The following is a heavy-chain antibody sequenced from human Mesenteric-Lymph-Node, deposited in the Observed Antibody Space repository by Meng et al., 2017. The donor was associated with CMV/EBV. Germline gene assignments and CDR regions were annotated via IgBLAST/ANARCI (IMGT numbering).Heavy chain of an antibody. CDR3: ARVGRGGDYYGMDV. J-gene: IGHJ6*02. Sequence: SVKVSCKASGGTFSSYAISWVRQAPGQGLEWMGGIIPILGIANYAQKFQGRVTITADKSTSTAYMELSSLRSEDTAVYYCARVGRGGDYYGMDVWAKGPRSPSP. CDR2: IIPILGIA. D-gene: IGHD1-26*01. CDR1: GGTFSSYA. V-gene: IGHV1-69*10.